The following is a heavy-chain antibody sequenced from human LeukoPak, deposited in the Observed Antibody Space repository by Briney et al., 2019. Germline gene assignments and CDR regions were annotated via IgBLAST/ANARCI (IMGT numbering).Heavy chain of an antibody. V-gene: IGHV4-39*02. D-gene: IGHD1-26*01. J-gene: IGHJ4*02. CDR3: ARASGSYYEDFDY. Sequence: SETLSLTCAVSGGYISSSSYYWGWIRQPPGKGLQWIGSIYYSGSTYYSPSLKSRVTMSVDTSKNHFSRKLSSVTAADTAVYYCARASGSYYEDFDYWGQGTLVTVSS. CDR2: IYYSGST. CDR1: GGYISSSSYY.